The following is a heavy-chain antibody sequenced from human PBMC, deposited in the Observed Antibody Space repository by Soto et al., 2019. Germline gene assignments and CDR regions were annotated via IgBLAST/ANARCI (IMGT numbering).Heavy chain of an antibody. V-gene: IGHV4-30-2*01. J-gene: IGHJ4*02. CDR2: ITHLETT. Sequence: QLQLHESGSALVKPSQTLSLTCTVTGASITYGGYSCSWIRQTRGKGLEWLGYITHLETTFYNPSFRSRLTLSIDRTKNQFSLNLKSVTAADRAVYYCARGGGYDSFESWGQGILVTVSS. CDR3: ARGGGYDSFES. CDR1: GASITYGGYS. D-gene: IGHD5-12*01.